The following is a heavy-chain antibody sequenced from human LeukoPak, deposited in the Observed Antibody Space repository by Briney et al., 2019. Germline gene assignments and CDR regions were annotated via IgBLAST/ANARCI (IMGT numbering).Heavy chain of an antibody. D-gene: IGHD3-16*02. J-gene: IGHJ4*02. CDR2: IRSKAYGGTT. Sequence: PGGSLRLSCTASGFTFGDYAMSWVRQAPGKGLEWVGFIRSKAYGGTTEYAASVKGRFTISRDDSKSIAYLQMNSLKTEDTAVYYCTSYGLLGYRPFDYWGQGTLVTVSS. CDR3: TSYGLLGYRPFDY. CDR1: GFTFGDYA. V-gene: IGHV3-49*04.